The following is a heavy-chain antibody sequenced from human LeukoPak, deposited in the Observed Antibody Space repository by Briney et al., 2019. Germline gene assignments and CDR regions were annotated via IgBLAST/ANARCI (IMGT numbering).Heavy chain of an antibody. J-gene: IGHJ4*02. CDR2: IYYSGST. D-gene: IGHD3-10*01. V-gene: IGHV4-59*01. CDR1: GGSFSGYY. Sequence: SETLSLTCAVYGGSFSGYYWSWIRQPPGKGLEWIGYIYYSGSTNYNPSLKSRVTISVDTSKNQFSLKLSSVTAADTAVYYCARGWFGESYYFDYWGQGTLVTVSS. CDR3: ARGWFGESYYFDY.